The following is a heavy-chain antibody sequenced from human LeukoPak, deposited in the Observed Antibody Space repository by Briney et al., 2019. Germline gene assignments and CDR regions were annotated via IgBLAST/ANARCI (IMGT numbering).Heavy chain of an antibody. J-gene: IGHJ4*02. CDR1: GFTFSSYA. V-gene: IGHV3-64D*06. Sequence: GGSLRLSCSTSGFTFSSYAMHWVRQAPGKGLEYVSAISTNGGSTYHADSVKGRFTISRDNSKNTLYLQMSSLRAEDTAVYYCVPLGYCSGTSCPHYWGQGALVAVSS. CDR2: ISTNGGST. CDR3: VPLGYCSGTSCPHY. D-gene: IGHD2-15*01.